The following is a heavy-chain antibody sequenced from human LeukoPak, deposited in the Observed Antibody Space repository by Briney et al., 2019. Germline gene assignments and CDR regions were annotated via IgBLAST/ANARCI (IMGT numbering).Heavy chain of an antibody. CDR3: ARIRGVDAFHI. CDR2: IYHSGST. CDR1: GYSISSGHY. Sequence: SETLSLTCAVSGYSISSGHYWGWIRQPPGKGLEWIGSIYHSGSTYYNPSLKSRVTISVDTSKNQFSLKLSSVTAADTAVYYCARIRGVDAFHIWGQGTMVTVSS. J-gene: IGHJ3*02. V-gene: IGHV4-38-2*01.